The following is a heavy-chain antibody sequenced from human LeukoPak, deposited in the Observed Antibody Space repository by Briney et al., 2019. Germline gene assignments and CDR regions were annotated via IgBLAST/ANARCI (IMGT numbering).Heavy chain of an antibody. CDR2: IYYRGST. Sequence: SETLSLTCSVSGGSISSYYWSWIRQPPGKGLEWIGYIYYRGSTNYNLSLMSRASISVDTSKNQFSLKLDSLTAADTAVYYCVRRGVLWFGELSYYYFDLWGRGTLVAVSS. CDR1: GGSISSYY. V-gene: IGHV4-59*01. J-gene: IGHJ2*01. CDR3: VRRGVLWFGELSYYYFDL. D-gene: IGHD3-10*01.